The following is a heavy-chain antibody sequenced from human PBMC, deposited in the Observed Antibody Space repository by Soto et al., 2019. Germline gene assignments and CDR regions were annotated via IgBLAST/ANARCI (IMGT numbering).Heavy chain of an antibody. D-gene: IGHD1-20*01. V-gene: IGHV3-23*01. CDR2: ISGGGTTT. Sequence: EVRLLESGGRLVQPGGSLRLSCAASGFTFSNYAMSWVRQAPGKGLEWVSSISGGGTTTYFADSVKGRLTISRDSSKDTLFLHMNSLRAEDTALYYCAKTRGTGWYVDYWGQGTLVTVSS. J-gene: IGHJ4*02. CDR3: AKTRGTGWYVDY. CDR1: GFTFSNYA.